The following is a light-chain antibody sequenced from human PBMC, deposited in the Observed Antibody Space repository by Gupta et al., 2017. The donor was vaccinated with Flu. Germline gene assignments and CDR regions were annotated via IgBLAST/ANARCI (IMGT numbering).Light chain of an antibody. V-gene: IGLV3-1*01. Sequence: SPGQTASITCSGDKLGDKYACWYQQKPGQSPVLVIYQDSKRPSGIPERFSGSSSGNTATLTISGTQAMDEADYYCQAWDSSTYVFGTGTKVTVL. CDR1: KLGDKY. CDR2: QDS. J-gene: IGLJ1*01. CDR3: QAWDSSTYV.